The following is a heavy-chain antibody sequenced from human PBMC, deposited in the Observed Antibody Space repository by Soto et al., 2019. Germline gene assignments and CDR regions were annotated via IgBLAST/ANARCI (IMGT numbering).Heavy chain of an antibody. CDR2: ISAYNGNT. CDR1: GYTFTSYG. Sequence: ASVKVSCKASGYTFTSYGISWVRQAPGQGPVWMGRISAYNGNTNYAQKLQGRVTMTTDTSTSTAYMELRSLRSDDTAVYYCARVVRDSSGYYYLGSLGYYYYGMDVWGQGTTVTVSS. CDR3: ARVVRDSSGYYYLGSLGYYYYGMDV. J-gene: IGHJ6*02. V-gene: IGHV1-18*04. D-gene: IGHD3-22*01.